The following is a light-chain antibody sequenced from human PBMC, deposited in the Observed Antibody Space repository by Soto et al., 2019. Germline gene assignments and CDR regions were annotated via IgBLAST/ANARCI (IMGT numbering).Light chain of an antibody. J-gene: IGKJ5*01. CDR3: QQYNSYIT. CDR2: DAS. CDR1: QSISSW. Sequence: DIQITESPSTLSASVGDKVTLTCRASQSISSWLAWYQQKPGKAPKLLIYDASSLESGVPSRFSGSGSGTEFTLTISSLQPDDFATYYCQQYNSYITFAQGTRLEIK. V-gene: IGKV1-5*01.